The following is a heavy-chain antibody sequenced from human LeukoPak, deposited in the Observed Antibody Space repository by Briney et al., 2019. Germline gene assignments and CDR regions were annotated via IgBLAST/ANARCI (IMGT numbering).Heavy chain of an antibody. CDR2: ISAHGGST. CDR1: GFTFSSYA. V-gene: IGHV3-23*01. Sequence: PGGSLRLSCAASGFTFSSYAMSWVRQAPGQGLEWVSAISAHGGSTYYADSVKGRFTISRDNSKNTVYLQMNTLRVEDTAIYYCAKDCSGDVCYYDYYMDVWGKGSTVSVSS. CDR3: AKDCSGDVCYYDYYMDV. J-gene: IGHJ6*03. D-gene: IGHD2-15*01.